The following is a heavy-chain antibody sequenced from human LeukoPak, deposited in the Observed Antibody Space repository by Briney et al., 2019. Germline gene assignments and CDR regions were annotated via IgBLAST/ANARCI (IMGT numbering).Heavy chain of an antibody. CDR2: ISSSGSTI. Sequence: PGGSLRLSCAASGLTFSSYEMNWVRQAPGKGLEWVSYISSSGSTIYYADSVKGRFTISRDNAKNSLYLQMNSLRAEDTAVYYCARGSTTGTFDYWGQGTLVTVSS. CDR3: ARGSTTGTFDY. V-gene: IGHV3-48*03. J-gene: IGHJ4*02. D-gene: IGHD1-1*01. CDR1: GLTFSSYE.